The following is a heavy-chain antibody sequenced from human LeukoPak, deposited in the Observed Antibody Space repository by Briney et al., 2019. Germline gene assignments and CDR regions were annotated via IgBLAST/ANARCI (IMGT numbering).Heavy chain of an antibody. CDR2: FDPEDGET. CDR1: GYTLTGLT. J-gene: IGHJ4*02. Sequence: RASVKVSCKVSGYTLTGLTMHWVRQAPGKGLEWMGGFDPEDGETIYAQKFQGRVTMTEDTSTDTAYMELSSLRSEDTAVYYCATDRVRKEYYDSSGYLYYFDYWGQGTLVTVSS. V-gene: IGHV1-24*01. D-gene: IGHD3-22*01. CDR3: ATDRVRKEYYDSSGYLYYFDY.